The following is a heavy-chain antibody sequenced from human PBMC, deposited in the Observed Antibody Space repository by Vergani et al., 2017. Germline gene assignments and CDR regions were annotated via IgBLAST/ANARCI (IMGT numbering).Heavy chain of an antibody. CDR3: ARRTTMVRGVLEIARYYFDY. J-gene: IGHJ4*02. CDR1: GGSLSSGGYY. Sequence: QVQLPESGPGLVKPSQTLSLTCTVSGGSLSSGGYYWSWIRQHPGKGLEWIGYIYYSGSTYYNPSLKSRVTISVDTSKNQFSLKLSSVTAADTAVYYCARRTTMVRGVLEIARYYFDYWGQGTLVTVSS. D-gene: IGHD3-10*01. V-gene: IGHV4-31*03. CDR2: IYYSGST.